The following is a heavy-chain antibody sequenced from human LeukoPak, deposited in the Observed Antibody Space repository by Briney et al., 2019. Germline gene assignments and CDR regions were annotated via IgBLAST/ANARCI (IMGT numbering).Heavy chain of an antibody. CDR3: AKPLPVYSSGWYLDY. CDR2: IRYDGSSK. D-gene: IGHD6-19*01. V-gene: IGHV3-30*02. Sequence: PGGSLRLSCAASGLTFSSYGMHWVRQAPGKGLEWVAFIRYDGSSKYYADSVKGRFTISRDNSKNTLYLQMNSLRAEDTAVYYCAKPLPVYSSGWYLDYWGQGTLVTVSS. CDR1: GLTFSSYG. J-gene: IGHJ4*02.